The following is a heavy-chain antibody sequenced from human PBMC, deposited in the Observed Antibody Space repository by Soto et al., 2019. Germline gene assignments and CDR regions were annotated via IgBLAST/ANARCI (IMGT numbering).Heavy chain of an antibody. Sequence: QVQLVQSGAAVKKPGSSVKVSCKASGGTFGSYAISWVRQAPGQGLEWMGGIIPIPGTANYAQKFQGRVTIAADESTSTAYMELRSLRSEDTAVYYSARTQGSRTSLENYSYYYYGMDVWGQATTVTVSS. D-gene: IGHD2-2*01. CDR2: IIPIPGTA. V-gene: IGHV1-69*01. CDR3: ARTQGSRTSLENYSYYYYGMDV. J-gene: IGHJ6*02. CDR1: GGTFGSYA.